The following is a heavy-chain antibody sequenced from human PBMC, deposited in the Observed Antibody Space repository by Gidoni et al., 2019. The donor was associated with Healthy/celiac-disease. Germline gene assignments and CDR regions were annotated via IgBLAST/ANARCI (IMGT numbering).Heavy chain of an antibody. CDR1: GGSFSGYY. V-gene: IGHV4-34*01. D-gene: IGHD2-15*01. J-gene: IGHJ4*02. CDR3: ARGGVMSKDCSGGSCYYNYFDY. CDR2: INHSGST. Sequence: QVQLQQWGAGLLKPSETLSLTCAVYGGSFSGYYWSWIRQPPGKGLEWIGEINHSGSTNYNPSLKSRVTISVDTSKNQFSLKLSSVTAADTAVYYCARGGVMSKDCSGGSCYYNYFDYWGQGTLVTVSS.